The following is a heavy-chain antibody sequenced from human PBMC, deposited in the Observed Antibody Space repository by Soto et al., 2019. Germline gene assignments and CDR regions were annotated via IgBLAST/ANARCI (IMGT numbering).Heavy chain of an antibody. J-gene: IGHJ4*02. CDR2: IYYSGST. CDR3: ATAFLGYCSGGSCYQDY. V-gene: IGHV4-59*01. D-gene: IGHD2-15*01. Sequence: ASETLSLTCTVSGGSISSYYWSWIRQPPGKGLEWIGYIYYSGSTNYNPSLKSRVTISVDTSKNQFSLKLSSVTAADTAVYYCATAFLGYCSGGSCYQDYWGQGTLVTVSS. CDR1: GGSISSYY.